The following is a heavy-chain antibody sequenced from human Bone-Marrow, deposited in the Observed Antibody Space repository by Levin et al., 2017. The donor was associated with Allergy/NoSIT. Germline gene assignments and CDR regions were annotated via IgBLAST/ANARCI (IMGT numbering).Heavy chain of an antibody. CDR3: ARDLVATGSSRFDY. V-gene: IGHV3-30-3*01. Sequence: GESLKISCAASGFTFSSYAMHWVRQAPGKGLEWVAVISYDGSNKYYADSVKGRFTISRDNSKNTLYLQMNSLRAEDTAVYYCARDLVATGSSRFDYWGQGTLVTVSS. CDR2: ISYDGSNK. CDR1: GFTFSSYA. D-gene: IGHD5-12*01. J-gene: IGHJ4*02.